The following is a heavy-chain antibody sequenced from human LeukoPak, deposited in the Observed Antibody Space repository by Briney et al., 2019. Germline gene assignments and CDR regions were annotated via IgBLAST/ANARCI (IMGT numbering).Heavy chain of an antibody. D-gene: IGHD4-17*01. CDR3: AKAADYDYGDYFDY. Sequence: GGSLRLSCAASGFTFDDYAMHWVRQAPGKGLEWVSGISWNSGSIGYADSVKGRFTISRDNAKNSLYLQMNSLRAEDMALYYCAKAADYDYGDYFDYWGQGTLVTVSS. J-gene: IGHJ4*02. V-gene: IGHV3-9*03. CDR1: GFTFDDYA. CDR2: ISWNSGSI.